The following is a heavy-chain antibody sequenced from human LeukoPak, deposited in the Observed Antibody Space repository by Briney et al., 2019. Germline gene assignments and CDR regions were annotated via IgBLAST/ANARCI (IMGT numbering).Heavy chain of an antibody. Sequence: XWXWXRQPPGKGLEWIGEINHSGSTNYNPSPKSRVTISVDTSKNQLSLKLSSVTAADTAVYYCTRALPYYYDSSGLVYWGQGTLVTVSS. D-gene: IGHD3-22*01. CDR2: INHSGST. CDR1: X. J-gene: IGHJ4*02. V-gene: IGHV4-34*01. CDR3: TRALPYYYDSSGLVY.